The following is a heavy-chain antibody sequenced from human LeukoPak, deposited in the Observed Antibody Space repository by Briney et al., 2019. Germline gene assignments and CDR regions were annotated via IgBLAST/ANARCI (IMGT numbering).Heavy chain of an antibody. V-gene: IGHV3-74*01. CDR1: SFTFSKYW. CDR3: ARDLAGADDY. J-gene: IGHJ4*02. D-gene: IGHD6-13*01. Sequence: GGSLRLSCAASSFTFSKYWFHWVRQAPGKGLDWVSRIDTNVRTTDYADSVKGRFTISRDNAKNTLFLEMNSLRAEDTAVYYCARDLAGADDYWGQGTLVTVSS. CDR2: IDTNVRTT.